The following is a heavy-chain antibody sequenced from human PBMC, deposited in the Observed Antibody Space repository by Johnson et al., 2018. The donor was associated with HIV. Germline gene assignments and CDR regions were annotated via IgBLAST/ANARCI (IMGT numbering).Heavy chain of an antibody. CDR3: ARGPLVGATSFGYDFAFDI. J-gene: IGHJ3*02. V-gene: IGHV3-30*04. Sequence: QVQLVESGGGLIQPGGYLRLSCAASGFTFSSFPIHWVRQAPGKGLEWVAVISFDGSKKYYGDSVKGRFTVSRDNSKSTLYLQMSSLRAEDTAIYYCARGPLVGATSFGYDFAFDIWGLGTMVTVSS. CDR1: GFTFSSFP. D-gene: IGHD1-26*01. CDR2: ISFDGSKK.